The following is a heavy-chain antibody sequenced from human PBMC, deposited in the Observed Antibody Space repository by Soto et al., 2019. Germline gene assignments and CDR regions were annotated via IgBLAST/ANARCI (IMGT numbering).Heavy chain of an antibody. CDR3: AKDGHSSIVVGGPAALDI. CDR2: ISGSGGSR. V-gene: IGHV3-23*01. CDR1: GFXFSSYA. D-gene: IGHD2-21*01. J-gene: IGHJ3*02. Sequence: GGSLXLSCSASGFXFSSYAMSWVRPAPGKGLEWVSAISGSGGSRYYADSVKGRFTISRDNSKNTLYLQMNSLRAEDTAVYYCAKDGHSSIVVGGPAALDIWGEGTMVTVSS.